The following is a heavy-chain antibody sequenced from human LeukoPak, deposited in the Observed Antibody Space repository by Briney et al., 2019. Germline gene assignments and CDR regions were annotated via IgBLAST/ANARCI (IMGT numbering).Heavy chain of an antibody. CDR3: ARVAGSNWYFDL. CDR2: IYSAGNT. CDR1: GFTVSGSY. J-gene: IGHJ2*01. V-gene: IGHV3-53*01. Sequence: GGSLRLSCAASGFTVSGSYMSWVRQAPGKGLAWVSLIYSAGNTYHADSVKGRFVMSRDTSNNMVYLQMDSLRVEDTAVYYCARVAGSNWYFDLWGRGTLVTVSS. D-gene: IGHD3-10*01.